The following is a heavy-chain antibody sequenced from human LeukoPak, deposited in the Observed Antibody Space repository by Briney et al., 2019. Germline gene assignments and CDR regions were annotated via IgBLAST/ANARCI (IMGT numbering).Heavy chain of an antibody. J-gene: IGHJ4*02. V-gene: IGHV1-69*04. CDR3: ALSYYDSSGHYYPEYY. Sequence: ASVKVSCKASGGTFSSYAISWVRQAPGQGDEWMGRIIPILGIANYAQKFQGRVTITADKSTSTAYMELSSLRSEDTAVYYCALSYYDSSGHYYPEYYWGQGTLVTVSS. D-gene: IGHD3-22*01. CDR1: GGTFSSYA. CDR2: IIPILGIA.